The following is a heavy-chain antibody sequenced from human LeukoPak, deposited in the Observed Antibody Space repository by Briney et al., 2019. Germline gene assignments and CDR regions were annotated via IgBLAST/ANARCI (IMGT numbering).Heavy chain of an antibody. D-gene: IGHD1-14*01. CDR2: INPNSGNA. CDR1: GYTFTSYD. V-gene: IGHV1-8*02. CDR3: TGRPRTNPYNWFDY. J-gene: IGHJ5*01. Sequence: ASVKVSCKASGYTFTSYDINWVRQATGQGLEWMGWINPNSGNAGYASNFQGRVTMTRNTSTNTAYMELSSLTSEDTAMYYCTGRPRTNPYNWFDYWGQGTLVTVSS.